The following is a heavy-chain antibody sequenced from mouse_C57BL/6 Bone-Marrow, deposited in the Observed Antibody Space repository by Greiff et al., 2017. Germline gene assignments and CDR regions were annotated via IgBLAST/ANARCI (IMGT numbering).Heavy chain of an antibody. D-gene: IGHD1-1*01. V-gene: IGHV1-42*01. Sequence: EVQRVESGPELVKPGASVKISCKASGYSFTGYYMNWVKQSPEKSLEWIGELNPSTGGTTYNQKFKAKATLTVDKSSRTAYMQLKSLTSEDSAVYYCARGGVTTVVAHYFDYWGQGTTLTVSS. CDR3: ARGGVTTVVAHYFDY. J-gene: IGHJ2*01. CDR1: GYSFTGYY. CDR2: LNPSTGGT.